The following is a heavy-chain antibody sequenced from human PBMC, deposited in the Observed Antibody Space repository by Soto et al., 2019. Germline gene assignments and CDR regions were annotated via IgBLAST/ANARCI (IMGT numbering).Heavy chain of an antibody. V-gene: IGHV1-69*12. CDR2: IIPIFGTA. CDR1: GGTFSSYA. CDR3: AIVVTVVKSFHYWSFDL. J-gene: IGHJ2*01. D-gene: IGHD2-15*01. Sequence: QVQLVQSGAEVKKPGSSVKVSCKASGGTFSSYAISWVREAPGQGLEWMGGIIPIFGTANYAQTFQGRVTTTADESTSTAYMELSSLRSEDTAVYYCAIVVTVVKSFHYWSFDLWGRGTLVTVSS.